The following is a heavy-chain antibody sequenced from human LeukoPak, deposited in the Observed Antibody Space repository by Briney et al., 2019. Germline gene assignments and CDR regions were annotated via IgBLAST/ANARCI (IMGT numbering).Heavy chain of an antibody. CDR2: ISGDGSST. Sequence: PGGSLILSCAASGFTFSSYWMHWVRQAPGKGLVWVSRISGDGSSTTYAESVKGRFTISRDNAKNTLYLQMNSLRAEDTAVYYCARELPFDYWGQGTLVTVSS. CDR3: ARELPFDY. V-gene: IGHV3-74*01. J-gene: IGHJ4*02. CDR1: GFTFSSYW.